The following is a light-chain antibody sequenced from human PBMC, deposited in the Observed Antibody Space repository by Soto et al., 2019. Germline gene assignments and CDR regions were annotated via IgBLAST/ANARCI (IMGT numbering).Light chain of an antibody. V-gene: IGKV1-39*01. J-gene: IGKJ1*01. CDR3: QQSYSTPWT. CDR1: QSISSS. Sequence: IQMTQSPSSLSASVGDRVTITCRARQSISSSLNWYQQKPGKAPKLLIYAASSLQSGVPSRFSGSGSGTDFTLTISSLQPEDFATYYCQQSYSTPWTFGQGTKVEIK. CDR2: AAS.